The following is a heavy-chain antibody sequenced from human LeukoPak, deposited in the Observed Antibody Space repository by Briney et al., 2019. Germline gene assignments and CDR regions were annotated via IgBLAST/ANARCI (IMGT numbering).Heavy chain of an antibody. CDR2: IKQDGMEK. CDR3: ARDTRGILDY. Sequence: PGRSLRPSCAASELTLRTYWMSWVGKAPGRGLGGVANIKQDGMEKDSVGSVKGRLTISRDNAKNSVNLKINSLRAEDTAEYYCARDTRGILDYWGQGTLVTVSS. J-gene: IGHJ4*02. D-gene: IGHD2/OR15-2a*01. CDR1: ELTLRTYW. V-gene: IGHV3-7*05.